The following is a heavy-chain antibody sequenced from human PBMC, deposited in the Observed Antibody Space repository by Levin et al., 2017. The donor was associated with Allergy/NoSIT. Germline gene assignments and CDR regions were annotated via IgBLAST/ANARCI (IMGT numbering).Heavy chain of an antibody. D-gene: IGHD3-9*01. CDR1: GFTFSSYA. J-gene: IGHJ4*02. CDR2: ISGSGGST. CDR3: AKGGGDEYYDILTGYYILLYYFDY. V-gene: IGHV3-23*01. Sequence: PSETLSLTCAASGFTFSSYAMSWVRQAPGKGLEWVSGISGSGGSTYYADPVKGRFTISRDNSKNTVYLQMNSLRAEDTAVYYCAKGGGDEYYDILTGYYILLYYFDYWGQGILVTVSS.